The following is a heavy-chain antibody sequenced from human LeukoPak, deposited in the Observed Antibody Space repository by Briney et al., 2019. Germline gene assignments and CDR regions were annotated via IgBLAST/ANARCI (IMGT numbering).Heavy chain of an antibody. V-gene: IGHV3-21*01. CDR2: ISSSSSYI. CDR1: GFTFSSYS. Sequence: SGGSLRLSCAASGFTFSSYSMNWVRQAPGKGLEGVSSISSSSSYIYYADSVKGRFTLSRDNAKNSLYLQMNSLRAEDTAVYYCARDDSYCSGGSCYNWFDPWGQGTLVTVSS. CDR3: ARDDSYCSGGSCYNWFDP. D-gene: IGHD2-15*01. J-gene: IGHJ5*02.